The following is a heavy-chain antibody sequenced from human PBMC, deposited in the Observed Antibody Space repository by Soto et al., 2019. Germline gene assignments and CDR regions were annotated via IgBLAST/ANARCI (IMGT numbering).Heavy chain of an antibody. CDR2: ISGSGGST. J-gene: IGHJ4*02. CDR3: AKDFRRRAESRTFFDY. CDR1: GFTFSSYA. Sequence: GGSLRLSCAASGFTFSSYAMSWARQAPGKGLEWVSAISGSGGSTYYADSVKGRFTISRDNSKNTLYLQMNSLRAEDTAVYYCAKDFRRRAESRTFFDYWGQGTLVTVSS. D-gene: IGHD3-16*01. V-gene: IGHV3-23*01.